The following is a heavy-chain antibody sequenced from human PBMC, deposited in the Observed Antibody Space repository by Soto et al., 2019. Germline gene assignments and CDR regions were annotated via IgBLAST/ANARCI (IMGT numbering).Heavy chain of an antibody. Sequence: TSETLSLTCAVSGGSISSSSYYWGWIRQPPGKGLEWIGSIYYSGSTYYNPSLKSRVTISVDTSKNQFSLKLSSVTAADTAVYYCRVWDGDASFYYYYGMDVWG. D-gene: IGHD4-17*01. CDR1: GGSISSSSYY. CDR3: RVWDGDASFYYYYGMDV. J-gene: IGHJ6*02. CDR2: IYYSGST. V-gene: IGHV4-39*01.